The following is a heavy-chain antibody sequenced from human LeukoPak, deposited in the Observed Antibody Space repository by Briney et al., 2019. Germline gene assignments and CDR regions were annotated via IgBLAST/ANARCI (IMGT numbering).Heavy chain of an antibody. J-gene: IGHJ4*02. V-gene: IGHV3-23*01. CDR3: AKVPRDSSGYYFYYFDY. Sequence: GGSLRLSCVASGFTFSSYAMSWVRQAPGKGLEWVSIISGSGGNTYYADSVKGRFTISRDNSKNTLYLQMNSLRAEDTALYYCAKVPRDSSGYYFYYFDYWGQGTLGTVSS. CDR2: ISGSGGNT. CDR1: GFTFSSYA. D-gene: IGHD3-22*01.